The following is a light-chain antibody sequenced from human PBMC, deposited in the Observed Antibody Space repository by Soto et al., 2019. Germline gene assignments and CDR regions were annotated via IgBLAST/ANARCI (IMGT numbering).Light chain of an antibody. Sequence: QSVPTQPPSASGSPGQSVTFSCTGTSSDVGGYNYVSWYQQYPGKAPKLMIYEVYKRPSRVPDRLSGSKSGNTASLTVSGLLPEDVADYYCGAYAGSSPGVLGGGSKLTVL. J-gene: IGLJ2*01. CDR3: GAYAGSSPGV. CDR1: SSDVGGYNY. CDR2: EVY. V-gene: IGLV2-8*01.